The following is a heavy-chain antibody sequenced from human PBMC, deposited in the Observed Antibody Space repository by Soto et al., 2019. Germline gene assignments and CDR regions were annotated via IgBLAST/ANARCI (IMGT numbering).Heavy chain of an antibody. CDR3: AKDRSSTSCYAFDY. V-gene: IGHV3-30*18. J-gene: IGHJ4*02. CDR1: GFTFSSYG. D-gene: IGHD2-2*01. Sequence: GGSLRLSCAASGFTFSSYGMHWVRQAPGKGLEWVAIILYDGSNKYYADSVRGRFTISRDNSKNTLYLQMNSLRVEDTAVYYCAKDRSSTSCYAFDYWGQGSLVTVSS. CDR2: ILYDGSNK.